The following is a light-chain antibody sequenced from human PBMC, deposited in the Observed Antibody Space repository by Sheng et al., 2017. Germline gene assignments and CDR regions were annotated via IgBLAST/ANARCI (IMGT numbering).Light chain of an antibody. Sequence: DIQMTQSPSTLSASVGDRVTITCRASQSIGRYLAWFQQKPGKVPQRLIYTASSLHSGVPSRFSGSGSGTEFTLTISSLQPEDFATYYCQQYVRFYSFGQGTKLE. CDR1: QSIGRY. J-gene: IGKJ2*03. CDR2: TAS. CDR3: QQYVRFYS. V-gene: IGKV1-5*01.